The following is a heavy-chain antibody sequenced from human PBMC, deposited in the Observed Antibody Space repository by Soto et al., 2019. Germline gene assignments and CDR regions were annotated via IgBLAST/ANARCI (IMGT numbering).Heavy chain of an antibody. CDR1: GGTFSSYA. CDR2: IIPIFGTA. V-gene: IGHV1-69*01. Sequence: QVQLVQSGAEVQKPGSSVKVSCKASGGTFSSYAISWVRQAPGQGLEWMGGIIPIFGTANYAQKFQGRVTITADESTSTAYMELSSLRSEDTAVYYCARAPPGDNYDILTGSLINYFDYWGQGTLVTVSS. D-gene: IGHD3-9*01. CDR3: ARAPPGDNYDILTGSLINYFDY. J-gene: IGHJ4*02.